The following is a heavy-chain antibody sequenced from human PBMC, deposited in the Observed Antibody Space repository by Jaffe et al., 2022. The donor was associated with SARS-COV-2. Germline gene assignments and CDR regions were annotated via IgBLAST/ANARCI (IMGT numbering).Heavy chain of an antibody. CDR3: AKDMGSGWLSFDY. CDR1: GFTFDDYA. V-gene: IGHV3-9*01. Sequence: EVQLVESGGGLVQPGRSLRLSCAASGFTFDDYAMHWVRQAPGKGLEWVSGISWNSGSIGYADSVKGRFTISRDNAKNSLYLQMNSLRAEDTALYYCAKDMGSGWLSFDYWGQGTLVTVSS. CDR2: ISWNSGSI. D-gene: IGHD6-19*01. J-gene: IGHJ4*02.